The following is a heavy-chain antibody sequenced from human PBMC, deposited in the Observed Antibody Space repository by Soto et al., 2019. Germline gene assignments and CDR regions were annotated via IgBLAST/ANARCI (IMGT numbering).Heavy chain of an antibody. CDR2: ISGSGGST. CDR1: GFTFSSYA. V-gene: IGHV3-23*01. D-gene: IGHD3-10*01. CDR3: AKIRNFRGKLRYGSGSYLDY. Sequence: EVQLLESGGGLVQPGGSLRLSCAASGFTFSSYAMSWVRQAPGKGLEWVSAISGSGGSTYYADSVKGRFTISRDNSKNTLYLQMNSLRAEDTAVYYCAKIRNFRGKLRYGSGSYLDYWGQGTLVTVSS. J-gene: IGHJ4*02.